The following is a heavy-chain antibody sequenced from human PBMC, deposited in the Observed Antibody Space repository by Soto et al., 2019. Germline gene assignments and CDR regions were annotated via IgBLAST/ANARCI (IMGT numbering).Heavy chain of an antibody. J-gene: IGHJ4*02. D-gene: IGHD5-18*01. V-gene: IGHV3-7*05. CDR3: ARGGGHTYGRLPGVY. CDR2: VKQDGSEK. Sequence: EVQLVESGGGLVQPGGSLRLSCAASGFTFSTYWMTWVRQAPGKGLEWVAHVKQDGSEKYNVDSAKGRFTISRDNAKNSLYLQMNSLRAEDTAVYYCARGGGHTYGRLPGVYWGQGILVTVSS. CDR1: GFTFSTYW.